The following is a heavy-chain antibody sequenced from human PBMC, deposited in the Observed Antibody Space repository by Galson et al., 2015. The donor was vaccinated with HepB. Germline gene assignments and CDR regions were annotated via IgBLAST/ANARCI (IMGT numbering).Heavy chain of an antibody. D-gene: IGHD3-22*01. J-gene: IGHJ2*01. CDR1: GFTFSNYA. CDR2: LTGNGGTT. Sequence: SLRLSCAASGFTFSNYAMHWVRQAPGKGPEYVSALTGNGGTTHYANSVKGRFTISGDISRNTMYLQTDSLRPEEMAVYYCARERESSGYFGYFDLWGRGTLLTVSS. V-gene: IGHV3-64*01. CDR3: ARERESSGYFGYFDL.